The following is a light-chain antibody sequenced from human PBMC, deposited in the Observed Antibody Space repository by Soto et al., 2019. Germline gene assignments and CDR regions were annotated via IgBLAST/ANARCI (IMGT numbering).Light chain of an antibody. CDR2: AAS. CDR3: QHLTGT. V-gene: IGKV1-9*01. J-gene: IGKJ2*01. CDR1: QDITNY. Sequence: QLTQSPSSLSASVGDRVTITCRASQDITNYLGWYQQRSGKAPRLLLYAASTLQRGVPSRFSGSGSGTDFTLTISSLQPEDFATYYCQHLTGTFGQVTTLEIK.